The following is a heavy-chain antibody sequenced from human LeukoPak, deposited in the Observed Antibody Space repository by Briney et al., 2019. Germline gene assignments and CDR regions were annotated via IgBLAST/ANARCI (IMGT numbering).Heavy chain of an antibody. CDR3: ARGPYSSSWHYYYYYMDV. CDR2: INPNSGGT. D-gene: IGHD6-13*01. Sequence: GASVKVSCKASGYTFTGYYMHWVRQAPGQGLEWMGWINPNSGGTNYAQKFQGRVTMTRDTSISTAYMELSRLRSDDTAVYYCARGPYSSSWHYYYYYMDVWGKGTTVTISS. CDR1: GYTFTGYY. J-gene: IGHJ6*03. V-gene: IGHV1-2*02.